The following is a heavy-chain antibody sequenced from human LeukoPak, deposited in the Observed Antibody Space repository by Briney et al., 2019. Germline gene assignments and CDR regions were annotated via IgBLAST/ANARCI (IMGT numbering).Heavy chain of an antibody. CDR3: ARGGAPDY. CDR2: INTNGRII. D-gene: IGHD4/OR15-4a*01. J-gene: IGHJ4*02. V-gene: IGHV3-11*04. Sequence: GGSLRLSCAASGFTFSDYYMSWIRQAPGKGLEWVAFINTNGRIIYNADSVKGRFTISRDNAKNSLYLQMNSLRDEDTAFYYCARGGAPDYWGQGTLVTVSS. CDR1: GFTFSDYY.